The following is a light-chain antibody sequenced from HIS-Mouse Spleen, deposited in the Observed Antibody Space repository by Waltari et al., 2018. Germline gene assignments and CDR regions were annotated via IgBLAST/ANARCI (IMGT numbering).Light chain of an antibody. Sequence: QPALTQPASVSGSPGQSTTIPCTGTSRSVGGDKYVPWYQQHPGKAPKLMIYDVSTRPSGVSNRFSGSKSGNTASLTISGLQAEDEADYYCSSYTSSSFNVVFGGGTKLTVL. CDR1: SRSVGGDKY. CDR2: DVS. V-gene: IGLV2-14*03. J-gene: IGLJ2*01. CDR3: SSYTSSSFNVV.